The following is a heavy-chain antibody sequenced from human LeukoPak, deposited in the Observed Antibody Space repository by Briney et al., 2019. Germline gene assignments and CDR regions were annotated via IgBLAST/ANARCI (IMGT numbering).Heavy chain of an antibody. J-gene: IGHJ3*02. CDR1: GYTFTSYD. CDR2: MNPNTGDT. V-gene: IGHV1-8*01. CDR3: ALGYCTITSCYVGDAFDI. Sequence: ASVKVSCKASGYTFTSYDINWVRQATAQGLEWVGWMNPNTGDTDYEQNLQGRVTMTRNTSISTAYMELSSLRSEDTAVYCCALGYCTITSCYVGDAFDIWGQGTMVTVSS. D-gene: IGHD2-2*01.